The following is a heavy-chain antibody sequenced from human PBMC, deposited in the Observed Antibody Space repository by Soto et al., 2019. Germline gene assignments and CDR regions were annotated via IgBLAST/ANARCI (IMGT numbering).Heavy chain of an antibody. CDR2: INHSGNT. Sequence: QVQLQESGPGLVKPSGTLSLTCAVSSGSISSSYWWNWVSQPPGKGLEWIGEINHSGNTNYNPSLKSRVTISVDKSKSQFSLNLSSVTAADTAVSYCARRGLGAAGTAYWGQGTLVTVSS. CDR1: SGSISSSYW. D-gene: IGHD6-13*01. J-gene: IGHJ4*02. CDR3: ARRGLGAAGTAY. V-gene: IGHV4-4*02.